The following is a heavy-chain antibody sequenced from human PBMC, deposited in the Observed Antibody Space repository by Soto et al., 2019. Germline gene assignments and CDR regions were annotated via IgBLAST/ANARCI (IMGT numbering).Heavy chain of an antibody. V-gene: IGHV1-18*04. Sequence: ASVKVSCKASGYTFTSYGISWVRQAPGQGLEWMGWISAYNGNTNYAQKLQGRVTMTTDTSTSTAYMELRSLRSDDTAVYYCAREGVSYPAWWGPFDYSGMDVWGQGTTVTV. CDR2: ISAYNGNT. CDR1: GYTFTSYG. D-gene: IGHD2-8*02. J-gene: IGHJ6*02. CDR3: AREGVSYPAWWGPFDYSGMDV.